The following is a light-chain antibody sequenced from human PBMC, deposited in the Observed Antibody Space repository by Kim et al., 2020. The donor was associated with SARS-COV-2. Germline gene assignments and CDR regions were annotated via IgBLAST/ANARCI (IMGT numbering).Light chain of an antibody. V-gene: IGKV1-13*02. Sequence: SASVGDRIIITCRASQGIRSALAWYQQKPGKAPKLLMYDVSRLESGVPSRFSGSGYGTDFTLTISSLQPEDFATYYCKQFNSRPLTFGGGTKLEIK. CDR1: QGIRSA. CDR3: KQFNSRPLT. CDR2: DVS. J-gene: IGKJ4*01.